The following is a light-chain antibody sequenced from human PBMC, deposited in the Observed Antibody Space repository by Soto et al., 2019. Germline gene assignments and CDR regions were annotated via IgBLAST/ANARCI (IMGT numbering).Light chain of an antibody. J-gene: IGKJ1*01. V-gene: IGKV3-20*01. CDR3: QQYGSLSWT. Sequence: EIVMTQSPATLSVSPGERATLSCRASQSVSNDYLAWYQQKPGQAPRLLIYGAFRRATGIPDRFSGSGSGTDFTLTISRLEPEDFAVYYCQQYGSLSWTFGQGTKVDIK. CDR1: QSVSNDY. CDR2: GAF.